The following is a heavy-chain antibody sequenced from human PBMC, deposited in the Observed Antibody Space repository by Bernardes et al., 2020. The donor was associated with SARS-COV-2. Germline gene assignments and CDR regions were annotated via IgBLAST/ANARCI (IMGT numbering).Heavy chain of an antibody. Sequence: ETLSLTCTVSGGSISSSSYYWGWIRQPPGKGLEWIGSIYYSGSTYYNPSLKSRVTISVDTSKNQFSLKLSSVTAADTAVYYCARAYSITMIVVVTPPLFDYWGQGTLVTVSS. CDR2: IYYSGST. D-gene: IGHD3-22*01. V-gene: IGHV4-39*01. J-gene: IGHJ4*02. CDR3: ARAYSITMIVVVTPPLFDY. CDR1: GGSISSSSYY.